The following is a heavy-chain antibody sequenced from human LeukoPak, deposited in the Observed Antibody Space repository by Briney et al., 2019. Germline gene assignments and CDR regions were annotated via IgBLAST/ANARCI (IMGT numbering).Heavy chain of an antibody. CDR3: GREGFDP. J-gene: IGHJ5*02. Sequence: ASVKVSCKASGYTFTDYYMHWVRQAPGQGLEWLGWISPYSGGTTYAQKFQGRVTMTRGTSISTAYMELSRLRSDDTAAYYCGREGFDPWGQGTLVIVS. CDR1: GYTFTDYY. CDR2: ISPYSGGT. V-gene: IGHV1-2*02.